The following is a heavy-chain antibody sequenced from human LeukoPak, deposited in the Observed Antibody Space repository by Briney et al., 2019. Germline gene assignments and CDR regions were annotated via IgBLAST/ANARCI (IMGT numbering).Heavy chain of an antibody. CDR1: GFTFSSYW. D-gene: IGHD1-7*01. V-gene: IGHV3-74*01. J-gene: IGHJ5*02. CDR2: INADGSST. CDR3: ARIAAPELDR. Sequence: GGSLRLSCTASGFTFSSYWMHWVRQAPGKGLVWVSRINADGSSTGYADSVKGRFTISRDNAKSTLYLQMHSLRADDTAVYYCARIAAPELDRWGQGTLVTVSS.